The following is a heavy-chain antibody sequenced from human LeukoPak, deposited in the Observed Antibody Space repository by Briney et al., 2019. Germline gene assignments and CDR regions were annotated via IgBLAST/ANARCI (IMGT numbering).Heavy chain of an antibody. CDR1: GFTFSSYD. J-gene: IGHJ4*02. V-gene: IGHV3-13*01. CDR3: ARLYYFDTGGYLTTYYFDY. CDR2: IGTAGDT. D-gene: IGHD3-22*01. Sequence: GGSLSLSCAASGFTFSSYDMHWVRQATGKGLEWVSAIGTAGDTYYPGSVKGRFTISRDNAKNSLYLQMNSLRAEDTAVFYCARLYYFDTGGYLTTYYFDYWGQGTLVTVSS.